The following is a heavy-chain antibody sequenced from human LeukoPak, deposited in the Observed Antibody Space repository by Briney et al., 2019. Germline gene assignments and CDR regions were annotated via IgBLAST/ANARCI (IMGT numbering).Heavy chain of an antibody. V-gene: IGHV1-8*01. Sequence: ASVKVSCKASGYAFTSYDINWVRQATGQGLEWMGWMNPNSGNTGYAQKFQGRVTMTRNTSISTAYMELSSLRSEDTAVYYCARGQTGSSGYAVDYWDQGTLVTVSS. CDR1: GYAFTSYD. J-gene: IGHJ4*02. CDR2: MNPNSGNT. D-gene: IGHD3-22*01. CDR3: ARGQTGSSGYAVDY.